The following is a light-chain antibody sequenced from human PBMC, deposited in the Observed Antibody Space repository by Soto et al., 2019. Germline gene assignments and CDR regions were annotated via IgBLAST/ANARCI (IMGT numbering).Light chain of an antibody. J-gene: IGKJ4*01. CDR1: QGISSW. CDR3: QPAHRFPLT. Sequence: IQMTQSPSSGSASVGDRVIITCRASQGISSWLAWYQQKPGKAPKPLIYAASTLQSWVPSGFSGSGSGTDFTLTISSLQPEEFETYYCQPAHRFPLTFGGGTKVEIK. CDR2: AAS. V-gene: IGKV1-12*01.